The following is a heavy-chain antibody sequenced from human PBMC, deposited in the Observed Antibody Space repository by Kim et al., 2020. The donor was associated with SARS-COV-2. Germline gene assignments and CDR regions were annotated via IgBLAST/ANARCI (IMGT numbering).Heavy chain of an antibody. Sequence: GGSLRLSCAASGFTFSSYAMHWVRQAPGKGLEWVAVISYDGSNKYYADSVKGRFTISRDNSKNTLYLQMNSLRAEDTAVYYCARDIVPGRIYGDYEPSPADYYYYGMDVWGQGTTVTVSS. CDR2: ISYDGSNK. CDR1: GFTFSSYA. V-gene: IGHV3-30*04. J-gene: IGHJ6*02. CDR3: ARDIVPGRIYGDYEPSPADYYYYGMDV. D-gene: IGHD4-17*01.